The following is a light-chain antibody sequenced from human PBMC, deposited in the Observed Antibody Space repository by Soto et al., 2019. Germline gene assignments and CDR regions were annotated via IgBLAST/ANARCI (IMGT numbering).Light chain of an antibody. CDR1: NSNIGSNT. Sequence: QSVLTQAPSASGTPGQRVTISCSGSNSNIGSNTVSWYQQVPGTAPKVLIYNNDQRPSGVPDRLSGSKSGTSASLAIGGLQSEDEADYSCAAWDGSLNGWVFGGGTKLTVL. CDR3: AAWDGSLNGWV. J-gene: IGLJ3*02. V-gene: IGLV1-44*01. CDR2: NND.